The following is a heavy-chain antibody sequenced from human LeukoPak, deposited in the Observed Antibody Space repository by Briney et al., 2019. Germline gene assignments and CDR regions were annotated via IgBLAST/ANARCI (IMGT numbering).Heavy chain of an antibody. CDR3: ARGASSDDSSGYYHFDY. V-gene: IGHV4-34*01. CDR1: GGSFSGYY. CDR2: INHSGST. J-gene: IGHJ4*02. D-gene: IGHD3-22*01. Sequence: PSETLSLTCAVYGGSFSGYYWSWIRQPPGKGLEWIGEINHSGSTNYNPSLKGRVTISVDTSKNQFSLKLSSVTAADTAVYYCARGASSDDSSGYYHFDYWGQGTLVTVSS.